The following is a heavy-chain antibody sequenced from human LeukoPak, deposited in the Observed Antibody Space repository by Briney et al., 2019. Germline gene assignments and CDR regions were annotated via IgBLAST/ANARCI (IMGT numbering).Heavy chain of an antibody. CDR3: ARDRGGAAVARYFQH. CDR1: GYTFTGYY. Sequence: ASVKVSCKASGYTFTGYYMHWVRQAPGQGLEWMGRINPNSGGTNYAQKFQGRVTMTRDTSISTAYMELSRLRSDDTAVYYCARDRGGAAVARYFQHWGQGTLVTVSS. D-gene: IGHD6-13*01. V-gene: IGHV1-2*06. CDR2: INPNSGGT. J-gene: IGHJ1*01.